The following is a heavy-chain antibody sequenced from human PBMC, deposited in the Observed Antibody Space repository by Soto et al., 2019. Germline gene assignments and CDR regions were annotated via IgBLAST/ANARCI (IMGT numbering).Heavy chain of an antibody. J-gene: IGHJ1*01. CDR2: ISGSGGST. CDR3: AKDLSNAEYFQH. V-gene: IGHV3-23*01. Sequence: EVQLLESGGGLVQPGGSLRLSCAASGFTFSSYAMSWVRQAPGKGLEWVSAISGSGGSTYYADSVKGRLTISRDNSKNTLYLQMNSLRAEDTAVYYCAKDLSNAEYFQHWGQGTLVTVSS. CDR1: GFTFSSYA.